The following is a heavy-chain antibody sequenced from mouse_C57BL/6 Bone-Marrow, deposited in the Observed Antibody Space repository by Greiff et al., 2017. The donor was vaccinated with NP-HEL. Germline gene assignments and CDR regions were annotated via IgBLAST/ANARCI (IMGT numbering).Heavy chain of an antibody. Sequence: QVQLQQPGAELVKPGASVQLSCKASGYTFTSYWMHWVKQRPGRGLEWIGRFDPYSGGTKYNEKFKSKATLTVDKPSSTAYMQLSSLTSEDSAVYYCARDLLSSPDYWGQGTTLTVSS. CDR2: FDPYSGGT. D-gene: IGHD6-1*01. CDR3: ARDLLSSPDY. CDR1: GYTFTSYW. V-gene: IGHV1-72*01. J-gene: IGHJ2*01.